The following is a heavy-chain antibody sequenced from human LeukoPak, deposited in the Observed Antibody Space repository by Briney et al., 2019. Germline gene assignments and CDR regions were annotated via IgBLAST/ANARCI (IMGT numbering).Heavy chain of an antibody. Sequence: GASVRVSCKASGYTFTGYYMHWVRQAPGQGLEWMGRINPNSGGTNYAQKFQGRVTMTSDTSISTAYMELSRLRSDDTAVYYCARLIAVAGTLGYFDYWGQGTLVTVSS. CDR3: ARLIAVAGTLGYFDY. CDR1: GYTFTGYY. D-gene: IGHD6-19*01. J-gene: IGHJ4*02. CDR2: INPNSGGT. V-gene: IGHV1-2*06.